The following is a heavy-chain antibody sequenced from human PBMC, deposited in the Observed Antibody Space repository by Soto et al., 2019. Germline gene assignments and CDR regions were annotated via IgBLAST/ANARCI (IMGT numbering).Heavy chain of an antibody. Sequence: GASVKVSCKASGYIFSSYTMHWVRQAPGQSLEWMGWINAANGDTKYSRKFQGRVTITSDTSATTGYMDRSSLRSEDTAVYYCASSIAAASFDYWGQGSLVTVSS. D-gene: IGHD6-13*01. CDR1: GYIFSSYT. CDR3: ASSIAAASFDY. CDR2: INAANGDT. J-gene: IGHJ4*02. V-gene: IGHV1-3*01.